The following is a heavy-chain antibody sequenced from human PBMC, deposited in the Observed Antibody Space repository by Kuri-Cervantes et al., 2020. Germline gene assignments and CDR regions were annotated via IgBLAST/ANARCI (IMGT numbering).Heavy chain of an antibody. CDR3: ARSIVTYYDFWSGYSRGSRGLDY. CDR2: IKQDGSEK. D-gene: IGHD3-3*01. Sequence: GGSLRLSCAASGFTFSSYGMHWVRQAPGKGLEWVANIKQDGSEKYYVDSVKGRFTISRDNSKNTLYLQMNSLRAEDTAVYYCARSIVTYYDFWSGYSRGSRGLDYWGQGTLVTVSS. J-gene: IGHJ4*02. V-gene: IGHV3-7*01. CDR1: GFTFSSYG.